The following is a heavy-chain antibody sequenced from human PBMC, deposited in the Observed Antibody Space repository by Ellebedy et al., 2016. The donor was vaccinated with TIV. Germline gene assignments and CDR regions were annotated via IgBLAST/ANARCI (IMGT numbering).Heavy chain of an antibody. CDR1: GFTFSSYA. V-gene: IGHV3-23*01. CDR3: ARPLRYYDSRATSDAFDI. J-gene: IGHJ3*02. D-gene: IGHD3-22*01. CDR2: ISGSGGSA. Sequence: PGGSLRLSCAASGFTFSSYAMSRVRQAPGKGLEWVSAISGSGGSAYYADSVKGRFTISRDNAKNSLYLQMNSLRAEDTAVYYCARPLRYYDSRATSDAFDIWGQGTMVTVSS.